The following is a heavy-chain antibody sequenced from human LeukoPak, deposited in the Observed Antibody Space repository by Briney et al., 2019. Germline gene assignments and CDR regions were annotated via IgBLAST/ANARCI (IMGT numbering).Heavy chain of an antibody. CDR2: IYTSGST. CDR1: GASIRNYY. CDR3: ARGDGYIPFDF. J-gene: IGHJ4*01. D-gene: IGHD5-24*01. V-gene: IGHV4-4*08. Sequence: SETLSLTCSVSGASIRNYYWSWIRQPPGKGLEWIGYIYTSGSTNHSPSLKGRVSISVDTSNSQFSLKLTSVTAADTAVYYCARGDGYIPFDFWGHGILVSVSS.